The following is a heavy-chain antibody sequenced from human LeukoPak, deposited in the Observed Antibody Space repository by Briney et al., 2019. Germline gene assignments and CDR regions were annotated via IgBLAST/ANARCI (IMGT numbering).Heavy chain of an antibody. CDR3: ARDHCTSSGCYEYYYYGVDV. CDR1: GGSMSSYY. J-gene: IGHJ6*02. D-gene: IGHD2-2*01. CDR2: IYTSGDT. V-gene: IGHV4-4*07. Sequence: SETLSLTCTVPGGSMSSYYWSWIRQLAGKGLEYIGRIYTSGDTNSNPSLKSRVTMSVDTSNNQFSLKLRSVTAADTAVYYCARDHCTSSGCYEYYYYGVDVWGQGTTVTVSS.